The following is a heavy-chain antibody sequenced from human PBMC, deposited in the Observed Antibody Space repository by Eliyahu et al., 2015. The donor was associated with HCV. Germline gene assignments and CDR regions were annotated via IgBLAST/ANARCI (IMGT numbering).Heavy chain of an antibody. CDR1: GASISNYY. CDR3: ARDSLGSSWALGISIGASDI. V-gene: IGHV4-4*07. Sequence: QVQLQESGPGLVTPSETLSLTCNVXGASISNYYWSWIRQPAGKGLEWIGRIYTSGSTNYNPSLNSRVILSVDTSNNLISLKLSSVTAADTAVYYCARDSLGSSWALGISIGASDIWGQGTMVTVSS. D-gene: IGHD6-13*01. CDR2: IYTSGST. J-gene: IGHJ3*02.